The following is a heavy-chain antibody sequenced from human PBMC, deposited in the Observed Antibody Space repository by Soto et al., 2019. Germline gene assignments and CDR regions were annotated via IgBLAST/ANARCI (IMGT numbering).Heavy chain of an antibody. CDR1: GFPLSTYG. Sequence: EVQLLESGGGLVQPGGSLRLSCAASGFPLSTYGMTWVRQAPGKGLEWVSAITGTGGNTYYVYSVKGRCTSSRDNSKNMLYLQVNSLRVEDTAVYYCARIRGYWYGLDVWGQGTTVTVSS. V-gene: IGHV3-23*01. J-gene: IGHJ6*02. CDR3: ARIRGYWYGLDV. CDR2: ITGTGGNT.